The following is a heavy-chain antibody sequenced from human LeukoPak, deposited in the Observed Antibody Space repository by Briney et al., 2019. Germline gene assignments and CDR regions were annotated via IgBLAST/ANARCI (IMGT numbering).Heavy chain of an antibody. CDR1: GGTFSSYT. Sequence: SVKVSCKASGGTFSSYTISWVRQAPGQGLEWMGRIIPILGIANYAQKFQGRVTITADKPTSTAYMELSSLRSEDTAVYYCARTIGYCSSTSCYRDYWGQGTLVTVSS. CDR3: ARTIGYCSSTSCYRDY. V-gene: IGHV1-69*02. D-gene: IGHD2-2*02. J-gene: IGHJ4*02. CDR2: IIPILGIA.